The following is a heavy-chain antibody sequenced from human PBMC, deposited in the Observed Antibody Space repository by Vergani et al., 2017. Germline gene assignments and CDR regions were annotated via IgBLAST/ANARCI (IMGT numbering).Heavy chain of an antibody. Sequence: EVQLVESGGGLVKPGGSLRLSCAASGFTFSDYYMSWIRQAPGKGLEWVGFIRSKAYGGTTEYAASVKGRFTISRDDSKSIAYLQMNRRKTEDTAVYYCTRVSWQLVRGYYFDDWGQGSLVTV. V-gene: IGHV3-49*05. CDR3: TRVSWQLVRGYYFDD. CDR1: GFTFSDYY. J-gene: IGHJ4*02. D-gene: IGHD6-6*01. CDR2: IRSKAYGGTT.